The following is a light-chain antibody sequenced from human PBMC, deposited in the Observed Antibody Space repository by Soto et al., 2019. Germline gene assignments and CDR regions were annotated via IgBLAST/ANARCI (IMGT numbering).Light chain of an antibody. CDR2: GAS. CDR3: LQSFTTPLT. Sequence: EIVITQSPATLSVSPGERATLSCRASQSVSRNLAWYQQKPGQAPRLLIYGASTRATDIAARISGSGSGTEFTLTIGSLQSEDFAVYYCLQSFTTPLTFGGGTTVEIQ. V-gene: IGKV3-15*01. J-gene: IGKJ4*01. CDR1: QSVSRN.